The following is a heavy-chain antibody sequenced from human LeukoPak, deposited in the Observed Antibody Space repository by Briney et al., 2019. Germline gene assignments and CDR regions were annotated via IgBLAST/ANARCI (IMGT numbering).Heavy chain of an antibody. CDR3: ARNPRNVGLAP. D-gene: IGHD2-15*01. V-gene: IGHV3-74*01. Sequence: GGSLRLSCVASGFSLSGYWMYWVRQAPGKGLMYISRNNGDGSTTNYADVVKGRFTMSRDNVKNTLYLQMNSLRVEDTAVYYCARNPRNVGLAPWGQGTLVTVSS. CDR2: NNGDGSTT. J-gene: IGHJ5*02. CDR1: GFSLSGYW.